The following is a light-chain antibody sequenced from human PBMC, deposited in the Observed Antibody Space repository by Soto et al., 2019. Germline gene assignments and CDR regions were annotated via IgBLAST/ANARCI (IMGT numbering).Light chain of an antibody. J-gene: IGKJ5*01. CDR2: KAS. Sequence: DIQMTQSPSTLSASVGDRVTITCRASQSISRWLAWHQQKPGKAPMLLIYKASSLESGVPPRFSGSGSGTEFTLTISSLQPDDFATDYCQQYNSYPITFGQGTRLEIK. V-gene: IGKV1-5*03. CDR3: QQYNSYPIT. CDR1: QSISRW.